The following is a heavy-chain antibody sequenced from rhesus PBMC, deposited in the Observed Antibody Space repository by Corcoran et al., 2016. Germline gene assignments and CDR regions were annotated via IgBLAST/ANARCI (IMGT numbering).Heavy chain of an antibody. CDR2: IYGSGSST. V-gene: IGHV4-169*02. D-gene: IGHD6-25*01. J-gene: IGHJ4*01. CDR1: GGSISISY. CDR3: AREGIAAAGTGDY. Sequence: QLQLQESGPGLVKPSETLSVTCAVSGGSISISYWSWIRQAPGKGLEWIGYIYGSGSSTNYNPSLKRRVTLSVDTSKNQRSLKLSSVTTADTAVYYCAREGIAAAGTGDYWGQGVLVTVSS.